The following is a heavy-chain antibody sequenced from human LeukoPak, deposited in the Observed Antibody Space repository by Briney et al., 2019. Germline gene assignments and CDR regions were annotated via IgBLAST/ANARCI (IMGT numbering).Heavy chain of an antibody. CDR1: GGSFSGYY. V-gene: IGHV4-34*01. CDR2: INHSGST. D-gene: IGHD2-15*01. CDR3: ASLRVDSNWFDP. Sequence: SETLSLTCAVYGGSFSGYYWGWIRQPPGKGLEWIGEINHSGSTNYNPSLKSRVTISVDTSKNQFSLELTSLTAADTAVYYCASLRVDSNWFDPWGQGTLVTVSS. J-gene: IGHJ5*02.